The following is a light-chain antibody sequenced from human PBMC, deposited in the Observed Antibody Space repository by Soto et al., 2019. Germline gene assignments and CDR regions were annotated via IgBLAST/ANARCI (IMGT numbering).Light chain of an antibody. CDR2: GAS. J-gene: IGKJ1*01. CDR3: QQYGNSPWT. Sequence: EIVLTQSPGTLSLSPGERATLSCRTSQSVSSSFSAWYQQKPGQAPRLLIYGASSRAAGIPDRFSGSGSGTDFTLTISRLEPEDFAVYYCQQYGNSPWTFGQGTKVEIK. V-gene: IGKV3-20*01. CDR1: QSVSSSF.